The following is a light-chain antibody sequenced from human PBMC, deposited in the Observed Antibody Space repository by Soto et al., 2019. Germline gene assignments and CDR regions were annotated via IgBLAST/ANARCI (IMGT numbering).Light chain of an antibody. CDR2: EAS. Sequence: DIQVTQSPSSLPASVGDRVTITCRASQAISGHLAWYQQKPGKVPKLLIYEASTLQSRLPSRFSASGSGTDFTLTISSLQPEDVATYYCQKYNGTPRTFGQGTKVELK. J-gene: IGKJ1*01. V-gene: IGKV1-27*01. CDR1: QAISGH. CDR3: QKYNGTPRT.